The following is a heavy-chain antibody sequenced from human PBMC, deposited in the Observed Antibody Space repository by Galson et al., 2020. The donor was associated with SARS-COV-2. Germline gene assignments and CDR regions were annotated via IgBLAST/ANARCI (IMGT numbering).Heavy chain of an antibody. J-gene: IGHJ3*02. D-gene: IGHD4-17*01. Sequence: SVTVSCKPSGCTFSKYAITWVRQAAGQGLEWVGGIIPMFGTTRYAQLVQGRAKVTADDSTSTAYMEISSLRSEDTAIYYCARDLGTTVTTDPTSNGFDIWGQGTMVTVSS. CDR1: GCTFSKYA. CDR3: ARDLGTTVTTDPTSNGFDI. V-gene: IGHV1-69*13. CDR2: IIPMFGTT.